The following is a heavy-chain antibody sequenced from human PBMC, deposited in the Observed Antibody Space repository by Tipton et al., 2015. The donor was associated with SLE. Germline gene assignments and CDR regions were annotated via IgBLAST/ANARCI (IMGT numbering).Heavy chain of an antibody. CDR3: VRGEGSGS. CDR2: IYYSGGT. V-gene: IGHV4-39*07. CDR1: GGSISSSSYY. Sequence: GLVKPSETLSLTCTVSGGSISSSSYYWGWIRQPQGKGLEWIGRIYYSGGTYYNPSLKSRVTISVDTSKNQFSLKLSSVTAADTAVYYCVRGEGSGSWGQGTLVTVSS. D-gene: IGHD2-15*01. J-gene: IGHJ4*02.